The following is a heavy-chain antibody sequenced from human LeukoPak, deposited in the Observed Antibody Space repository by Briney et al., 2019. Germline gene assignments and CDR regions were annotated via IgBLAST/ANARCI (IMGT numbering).Heavy chain of an antibody. CDR1: GYTFTGYY. CDR3: ARGLGRITMIVVVPRFDP. CDR2: INPNSGGT. V-gene: IGHV1-2*06. Sequence: GASVKVSCKASGYTFTGYYMHWVRQAPGHGLEWMGRINPNSGGTNYAQKFQGRVTMTRDTSISTAYMELSRLRSDDTAVYYCARGLGRITMIVVVPRFDPWGQGTLVTVPS. J-gene: IGHJ5*02. D-gene: IGHD3-22*01.